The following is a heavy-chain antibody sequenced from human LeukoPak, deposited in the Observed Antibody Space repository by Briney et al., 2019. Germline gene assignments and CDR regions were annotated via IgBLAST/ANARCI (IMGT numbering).Heavy chain of an antibody. V-gene: IGHV3-74*01. CDR2: IKNDGSGI. CDR1: GFNFINTW. J-gene: IGHJ6*03. CDR3: AKDTPSGYYYGSGRLRIYYYYMDV. Sequence: PGGSLRLSCAASGFNFINTWMHWVRQAPGKGLVWVARIKNDGSGIIYADSVKGRFTISRDNARNTLYLQMNSLRAEDTALYYCAKDTPSGYYYGSGRLRIYYYYMDVWGKGTTVTISS. D-gene: IGHD3-10*01.